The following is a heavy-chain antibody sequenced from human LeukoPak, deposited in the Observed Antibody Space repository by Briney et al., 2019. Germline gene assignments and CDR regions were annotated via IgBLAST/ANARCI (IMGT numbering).Heavy chain of an antibody. J-gene: IGHJ4*02. CDR2: ISRGGNT. D-gene: IGHD2-15*01. V-gene: IGHV3-23*01. Sequence: GGPVRLSCAASGFTYNRYAMIWLPHAPGKGREWVSGISRGGNTYYADSVKGRFNISRDNSQNTLYLEMNGLSAEYTAVYYCAKDVKSVVRNFDDWGQGTLVTVSS. CDR3: AKDVKSVVRNFDD. CDR1: GFTYNRYA.